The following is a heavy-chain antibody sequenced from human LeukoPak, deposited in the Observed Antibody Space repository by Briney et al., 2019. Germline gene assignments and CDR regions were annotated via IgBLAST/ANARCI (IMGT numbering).Heavy chain of an antibody. CDR1: GYTFTGYY. CDR2: INPNSGGT. D-gene: IGHD3-3*01. CDR3: ARDLTIFGVVQNWFDP. J-gene: IGHJ5*02. V-gene: IGHV1-2*02. Sequence: SVKVSCKASGYTFTGYYMHWVRQAPGQGLEWMGWINPNSGGTNYAQKFQGRVTMTRDTSISTAYMELSRLRSDDTAVYYCARDLTIFGVVQNWFDPWGQGTLVTVSS.